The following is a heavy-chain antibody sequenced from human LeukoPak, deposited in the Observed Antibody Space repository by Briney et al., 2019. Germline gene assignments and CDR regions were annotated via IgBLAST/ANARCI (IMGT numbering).Heavy chain of an antibody. D-gene: IGHD6-19*01. CDR3: ARFRAMASDAFDI. CDR2: IWHDGSVE. Sequence: QPGRSLRLSCTASGFMFSRLGMQWVRQAPGEGLEWVAMIWHDGSVEEYADSVKGRFTISRDNSQNTLYLQMNSLGDDDTAVYYCARFRAMASDAFDIWGQGTMVTVSS. J-gene: IGHJ3*02. V-gene: IGHV3-33*01. CDR1: GFMFSRLG.